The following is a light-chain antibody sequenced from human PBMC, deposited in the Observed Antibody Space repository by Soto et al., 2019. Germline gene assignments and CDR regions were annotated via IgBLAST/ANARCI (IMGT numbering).Light chain of an antibody. CDR3: QQYGSSPPRT. Sequence: EIVSTQSPATLSSFPCYRVTLSCRSSQAVNTRLAWYQHKPGQAPRLLIYLTSNRAAGIPDRFSGSGSGTDFTLTISRLEPEDFAVYYCQQYGSSPPRTFGQGTKVDIK. CDR2: LTS. CDR1: QAVNTR. J-gene: IGKJ1*01. V-gene: IGKV3-20*01.